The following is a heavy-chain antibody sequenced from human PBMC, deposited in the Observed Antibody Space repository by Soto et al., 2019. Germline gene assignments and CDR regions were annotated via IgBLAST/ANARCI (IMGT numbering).Heavy chain of an antibody. D-gene: IGHD6-13*01. J-gene: IGHJ4*02. CDR3: ARGGFLSAAAADY. CDR1: GGSFSGYY. V-gene: IGHV4-34*01. Sequence: PSETLSLTCAGYGGSFSGYYWSWIRQPPGKGLEWIGEINHSRSTNYSPSIKSRVTISGDTSKNQFSLKLSSVTAADPAVYYCARGGFLSAAAADYWGKGTLVTVYS. CDR2: INHSRST.